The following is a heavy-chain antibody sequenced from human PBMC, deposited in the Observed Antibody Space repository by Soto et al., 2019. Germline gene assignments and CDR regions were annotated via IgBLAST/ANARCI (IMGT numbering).Heavy chain of an antibody. Sequence: TRSLTCTVSGGSISSGVYYWSWIRQHPGKSKEWIGYIYYSGSTYYNPSLKSRVTISVDTSKNQWSLKLSSVTAADTGVYYWARGSVVAATLFDYWGQGTLVTVSS. CDR3: ARGSVVAATLFDY. J-gene: IGHJ4*02. CDR2: IYYSGST. V-gene: IGHV4-31*03. CDR1: GGSISSGVYY. D-gene: IGHD2-15*01.